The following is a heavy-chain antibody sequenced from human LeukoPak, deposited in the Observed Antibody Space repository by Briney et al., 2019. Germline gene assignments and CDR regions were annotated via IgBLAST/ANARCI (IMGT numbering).Heavy chain of an antibody. D-gene: IGHD5-24*01. CDR2: ITSSSNTV. CDR1: GFTFSNYN. Sequence: GGSLRLSCAASGFTFSNYNMFWARQAPGKGLEWVSYITSSSNTVHYADSVKGRFTLSRDNAKSSLYLQMNSLRAEDTAVYYCARSKPIEMATIYYYYYGMDVWGQGTTVTVSS. CDR3: ARSKPIEMATIYYYYYGMDV. V-gene: IGHV3-48*01. J-gene: IGHJ6*02.